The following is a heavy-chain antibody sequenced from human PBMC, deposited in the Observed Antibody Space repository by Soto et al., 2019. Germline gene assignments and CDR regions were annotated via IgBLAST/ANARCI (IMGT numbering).Heavy chain of an antibody. V-gene: IGHV4-59*01. J-gene: IGHJ4*02. D-gene: IGHD3-9*01. CDR1: GDSISAYS. CDR2: IHYNGNT. Sequence: SETLSLTCTVSGDSISAYSWSWVRQPPGKGLEWIGNIHYNGNTKYNPSLKSRVSMSVDTSKNQFSLRLISVTAADTAKYYCARDPAPQDNDNLTGYFHFDYWGQGTLVTVSS. CDR3: ARDPAPQDNDNLTGYFHFDY.